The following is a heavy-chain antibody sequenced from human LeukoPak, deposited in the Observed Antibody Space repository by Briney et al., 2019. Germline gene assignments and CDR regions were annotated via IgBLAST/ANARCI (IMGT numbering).Heavy chain of an antibody. CDR3: ARGGQRFGPRTPVYYYYGMDV. CDR1: GFTFSSYS. CDR2: ISSSSSYI. V-gene: IGHV3-21*01. D-gene: IGHD5-12*01. Sequence: GGSLRLSCAASGFTFSSYSMNWVRQAPGKGLEWVSSISSSSSYIYYADSVKGRFTISRDNAKNSLYLQMNSLRAEDTAVYYCARGGQRFGPRTPVYYYYGMDVWGQGTTVTVSS. J-gene: IGHJ6*02.